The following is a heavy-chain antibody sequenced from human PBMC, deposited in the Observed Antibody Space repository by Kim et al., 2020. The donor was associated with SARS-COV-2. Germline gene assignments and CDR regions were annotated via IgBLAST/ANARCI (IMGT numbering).Heavy chain of an antibody. CDR2: INHSGST. D-gene: IGHD1-26*01. J-gene: IGHJ4*02. V-gene: IGHV4-34*01. CDR3: ARGQGELPFDY. CDR1: GGSFSGYY. Sequence: SETLSLTCAVYGGSFSGYYWSWIRQPPGKGLEWIGEINHSGSTNYNPSLKSRVTISVDTSKNQFSLKLSSVTAADTAVYYCARGQGELPFDYWGQGTLVTVSS.